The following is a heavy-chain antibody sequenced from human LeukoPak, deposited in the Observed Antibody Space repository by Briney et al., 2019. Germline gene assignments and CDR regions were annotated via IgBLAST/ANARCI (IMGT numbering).Heavy chain of an antibody. CDR2: IRYDGSNK. V-gene: IGHV3-30*02. CDR1: GFTFSSYG. CDR3: AKDRITMVRGGDMDV. D-gene: IGHD3-10*01. Sequence: GGSLRLSCAASGFTFSSYGMHWVRQAPGKGLEWVAFIRYDGSNKYYADSVKGRFTISRDNSKNTLYLQMNSLRAEDTAVYYCAKDRITMVRGGDMDVWGKGTTVTISS. J-gene: IGHJ6*03.